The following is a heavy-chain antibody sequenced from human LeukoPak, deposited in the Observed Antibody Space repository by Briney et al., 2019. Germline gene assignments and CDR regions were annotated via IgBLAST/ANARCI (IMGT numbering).Heavy chain of an antibody. CDR2: IYTSGST. CDR3: AREEYYYDSSGYSRGAFDI. V-gene: IGHV4-4*07. CDR1: GGSISSYY. D-gene: IGHD3-22*01. J-gene: IGHJ3*02. Sequence: SETLSLTCTVSGGSISSYYWSWIRQPAGKGLEWIGRIYTSGSTNYNPSLKSRVTMSVDTSKNQFSLKLSSVTAADTAVYYCAREEYYYDSSGYSRGAFDIWGQGTMVTVSS.